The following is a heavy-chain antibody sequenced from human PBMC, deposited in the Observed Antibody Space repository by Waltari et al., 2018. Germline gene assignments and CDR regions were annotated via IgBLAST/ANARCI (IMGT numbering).Heavy chain of an antibody. Sequence: QLQLQESGPGLVKPSETLSLTCTVSGGSISSSSYYRGWIRQPPGKGLGWIGSIYYSGSTYYNPSLKSRVTISVDTSKNQFSLKLSSVTAADTAVYYCARGPPDAFDIWGQGTMVTVSS. CDR1: GGSISSSSYY. J-gene: IGHJ3*02. V-gene: IGHV4-39*07. CDR2: IYYSGST. CDR3: ARGPPDAFDI.